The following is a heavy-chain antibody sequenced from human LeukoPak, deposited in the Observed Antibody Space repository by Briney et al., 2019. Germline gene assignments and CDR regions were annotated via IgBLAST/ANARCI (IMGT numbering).Heavy chain of an antibody. J-gene: IGHJ4*02. CDR1: GGSINSGGHY. V-gene: IGHV4-31*03. CDR3: ARASRLGELSLGY. Sequence: PSQTLSLTFTVSGGSINSGGHYCSWIRQHPGKGLEWIGYIYYTGTTYYNPSLKSRLTISLGTSKNQFSLMLTSVTAADTAVYYCARASRLGELSLGYWGQGTLVTVSS. D-gene: IGHD3-16*02. CDR2: IYYTGTT.